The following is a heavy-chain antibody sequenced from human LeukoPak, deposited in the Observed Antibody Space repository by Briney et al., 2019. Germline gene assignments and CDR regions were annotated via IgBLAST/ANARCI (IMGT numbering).Heavy chain of an antibody. Sequence: GASVKVSCKAPGYAFTTYYIHWVRQAPGQGLEWMGIIKPSGGSTSYVQKFQGRVTMTWDTSTSTVYMELNSLRSDDTAVYYCVREESGGYFDYWGQGSLVTVSS. CDR3: VREESGGYFDY. CDR1: GYAFTTYY. CDR2: IKPSGGST. D-gene: IGHD2-15*01. J-gene: IGHJ4*02. V-gene: IGHV1-46*01.